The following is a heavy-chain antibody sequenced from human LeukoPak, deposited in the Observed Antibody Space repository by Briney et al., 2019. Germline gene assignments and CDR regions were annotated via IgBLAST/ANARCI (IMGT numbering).Heavy chain of an antibody. Sequence: KPSETLSLTCAVSGYSISSGYYWGWIRQPPGKGLEWIGSIYHSGSTYYNPSLKSRVTISVDTSKNQFSLKLSSVTAADTAVYYCARGGSTSCYWYWGQGTLVTVSP. J-gene: IGHJ4*02. D-gene: IGHD2-2*01. CDR1: GYSISSGYY. CDR2: IYHSGST. CDR3: ARGGSTSCYWY. V-gene: IGHV4-38-2*01.